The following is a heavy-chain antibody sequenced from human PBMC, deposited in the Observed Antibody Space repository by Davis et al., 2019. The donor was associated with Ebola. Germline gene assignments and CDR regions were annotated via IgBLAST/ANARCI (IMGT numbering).Heavy chain of an antibody. CDR3: ARGGWWLRSRGSFDY. Sequence: MPSETLSLTCAGYGGAFSGYYWSWIRQPPGKGLEWIGEINHSGSTNYNPSLKSRVTISVDTSKNQFSLKLSSVTAADTAVYYCARGGWWLRSRGSFDYWGQGTLVTVSS. CDR1: GGAFSGYY. D-gene: IGHD5-12*01. CDR2: INHSGST. J-gene: IGHJ4*02. V-gene: IGHV4-34*01.